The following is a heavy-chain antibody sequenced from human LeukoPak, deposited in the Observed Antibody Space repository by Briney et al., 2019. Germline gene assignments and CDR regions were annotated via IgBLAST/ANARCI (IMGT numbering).Heavy chain of an antibody. J-gene: IGHJ4*02. Sequence: GGSLRLSCAASGFTFSSYSMNWVRQAPGKGLEWVSSISSSSSYIYYADSVKGRFTISRDNAKNSLYLQMNSLRAEDTAVYYCAKAFSSGYYYPSFGYWGQGTLVTVSS. CDR3: AKAFSSGYYYPSFGY. CDR2: ISSSSSYI. D-gene: IGHD3-22*01. V-gene: IGHV3-21*01. CDR1: GFTFSSYS.